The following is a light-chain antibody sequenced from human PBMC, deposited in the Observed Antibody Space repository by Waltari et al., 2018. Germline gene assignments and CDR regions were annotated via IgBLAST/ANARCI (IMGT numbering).Light chain of an antibody. CDR3: MQALQTPRT. CDR1: QSLLHSNGYNY. Sequence: DIVMTLSPLSLPVTPGEPASISCRSSQSLLHSNGYNYLDWYLQKPGQSPHLLIYLGSNRASGVPDRFSGSGSGTDFTLKISRVEAEDVGVYYCMQALQTPRTFGQGTKVEIK. CDR2: LGS. V-gene: IGKV2-28*01. J-gene: IGKJ1*01.